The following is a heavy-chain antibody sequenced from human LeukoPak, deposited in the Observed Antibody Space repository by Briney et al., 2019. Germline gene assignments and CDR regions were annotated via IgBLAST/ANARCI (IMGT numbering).Heavy chain of an antibody. J-gene: IGHJ4*02. V-gene: IGHV3-30*02. Sequence: GGSLRLSCATSGFTFSSYGMHWVRQAPGKGLEWVTFIRYDGSHKYYADSVKGRFTISRDNSKNTLYLQMNSLRAEDTAVYYCARAGWGSDVDYWGQGTLVTVSS. CDR2: IRYDGSHK. D-gene: IGHD3-16*01. CDR1: GFTFSSYG. CDR3: ARAGWGSDVDY.